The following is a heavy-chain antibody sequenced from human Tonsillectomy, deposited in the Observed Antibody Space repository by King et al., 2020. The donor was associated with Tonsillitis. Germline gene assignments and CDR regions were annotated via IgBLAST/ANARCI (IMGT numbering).Heavy chain of an antibody. CDR1: GFTFDDYA. J-gene: IGHJ6*03. V-gene: IGHV3-9*01. CDR2: LDWNSGIL. Sequence: VQLVESGGGLIQPGRSLRLSCAASGFTFDDYAMHWVRQAPGKGLEWVSGLDWNSGILGYADSVKGRFTISRDNAKNSLYLQMNSLRAEDTAVYYCAREYDYDNSGSGMDVWGKGTTVTVSS. D-gene: IGHD3-22*01. CDR3: AREYDYDNSGSGMDV.